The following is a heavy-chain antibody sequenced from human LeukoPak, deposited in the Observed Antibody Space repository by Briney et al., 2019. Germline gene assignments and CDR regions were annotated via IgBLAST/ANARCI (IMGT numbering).Heavy chain of an antibody. CDR3: AKEGDMSSSWYLSNYFDY. Sequence: PGRSLRLSCAASGFTFRAYGMHWVRQAPGKGLEWLAIISYDGSNTYYADSVKGRFTISRDNSKNTLYLQMDSLRAEDTAVYYCAKEGDMSSSWYLSNYFDYWGQGTLVTVSS. J-gene: IGHJ4*02. CDR1: GFTFRAYG. V-gene: IGHV3-30*18. CDR2: ISYDGSNT. D-gene: IGHD6-13*01.